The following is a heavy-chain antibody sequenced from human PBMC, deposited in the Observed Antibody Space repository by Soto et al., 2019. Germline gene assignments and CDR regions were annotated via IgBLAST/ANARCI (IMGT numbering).Heavy chain of an antibody. CDR3: AKTLGPSVVTAFDY. Sequence: PGGSLRLSCAASGFTFSNYAMNWVRQAPGRGLQWVSALSGSGSSTYFADSMKGRFTISRDNSKNTLYLQMNSLRAEDTAVYYCAKTLGPSVVTAFDYWGQGTLVTVS. D-gene: IGHD2-21*02. CDR1: GFTFSNYA. CDR2: LSGSGSST. V-gene: IGHV3-23*01. J-gene: IGHJ4*02.